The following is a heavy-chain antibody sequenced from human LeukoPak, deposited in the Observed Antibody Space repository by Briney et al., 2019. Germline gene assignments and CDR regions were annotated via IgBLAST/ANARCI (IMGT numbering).Heavy chain of an antibody. V-gene: IGHV3-9*01. CDR2: ISWNSGSI. CDR3: AKDKGYSSGWYYFDY. J-gene: IGHJ4*02. CDR1: GFTFDDYA. Sequence: PGRSLRLSCAASGFTFDDYAMHWVRQAPGKGLEWVSGISWNSGSIGYADSVKGRFTISRDNAKNSLYLQMNSLRAEDTALYYCAKDKGYSSGWYYFDYWGQGTLVTVSS. D-gene: IGHD6-13*01.